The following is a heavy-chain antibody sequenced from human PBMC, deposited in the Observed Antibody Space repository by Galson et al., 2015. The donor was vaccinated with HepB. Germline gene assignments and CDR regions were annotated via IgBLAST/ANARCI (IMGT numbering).Heavy chain of an antibody. CDR2: INPNSGNT. D-gene: IGHD6-19*01. V-gene: IGHV1-8*01. CDR3: ARDGKWLAPE. CDR1: GYTFTTYD. Sequence: SVKVSCKASGYTFTTYDIHWVRQATGQGLEWMGWINPNSGNTGYAQKFQGRVTMTRNISIRTAYMELSSLRSEDTAVYYCARDGKWLAPEWGQGTLVTVSS. J-gene: IGHJ4*02.